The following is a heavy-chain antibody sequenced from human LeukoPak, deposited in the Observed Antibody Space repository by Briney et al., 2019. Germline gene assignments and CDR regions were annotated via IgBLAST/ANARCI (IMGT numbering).Heavy chain of an antibody. CDR1: GGSISGFY. D-gene: IGHD6-19*01. V-gene: IGHV4-59*01. Sequence: SETLSLTYTVSGGSISGFYWSWIRQSPGKGLEWIAYIHSSAGSNYNPSLKSRVTISVDTSKNQFSLKVTSVTAADTAMYYCARVGSEAVAGTGQYYFDYWGQGILVTVSS. CDR3: ARVGSEAVAGTGQYYFDY. CDR2: IHSSAGS. J-gene: IGHJ4*02.